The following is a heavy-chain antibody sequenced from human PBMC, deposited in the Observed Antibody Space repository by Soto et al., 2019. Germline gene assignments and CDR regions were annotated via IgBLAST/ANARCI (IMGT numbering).Heavy chain of an antibody. D-gene: IGHD6-13*01. CDR2: INSDGSST. CDR1: GFTFSSYG. Sequence: GGSLRLSCAASGFTFSSYGMHWVRQAPGKGLVWVSRINSDGSSTSYADSVKGRFTISRDNAKNTLYLHMNSLRAEDTAVYYCARDPSSSWYDLSNWFDPWGQGTLVTVSS. J-gene: IGHJ5*02. CDR3: ARDPSSSWYDLSNWFDP. V-gene: IGHV3-74*01.